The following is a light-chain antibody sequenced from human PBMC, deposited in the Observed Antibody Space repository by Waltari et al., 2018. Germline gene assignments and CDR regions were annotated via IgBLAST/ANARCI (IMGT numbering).Light chain of an antibody. J-gene: IGKJ5*01. CDR3: QQFDSYPLT. Sequence: TCRASQGISNYLAWYQQKPGKAPKLLMYSASTLQGGVPSRFSGSGSGTQFALTISSLQPDDFATYYCQQFDSYPLTFGQGTRLEIK. CDR2: SAS. CDR1: QGISNY. V-gene: IGKV1-9*01.